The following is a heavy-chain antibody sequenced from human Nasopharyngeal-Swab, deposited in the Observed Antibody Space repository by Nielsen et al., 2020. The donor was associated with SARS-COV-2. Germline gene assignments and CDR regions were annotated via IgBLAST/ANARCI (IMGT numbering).Heavy chain of an antibody. D-gene: IGHD4-11*01. CDR2: ISGGGANT. CDR3: AKGDYSDYFFDY. J-gene: IGHJ4*01. CDR1: GFTFSSHA. V-gene: IGHV3-23*01. Sequence: GESLKISCAASGFTFSSHAMTWVRQAPGKGLEWVSAISGGGANTYYADSVKGRFTISRDNSQNTLYLQMNSLRAEDTAVYHCAKGDYSDYFFDYWGHGTLVTVSS.